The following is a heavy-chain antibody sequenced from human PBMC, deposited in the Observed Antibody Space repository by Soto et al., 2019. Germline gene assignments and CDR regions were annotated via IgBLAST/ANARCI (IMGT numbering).Heavy chain of an antibody. CDR2: IYSSGST. CDR1: GGSIRSYY. V-gene: IGHV4-59*08. CDR3: ARHGVSMGGYSSSWAHFDY. Sequence: SETQSLTCPVSGGSIRSYYWSSIPQPPRKGLEWIGYIYSSGSTNYNPSLKSRVTISVDTSKNQFSLKLSSVTAADTAVYYCARHGVSMGGYSSSWAHFDYWGQGTLVTVSS. J-gene: IGHJ4*02. D-gene: IGHD6-13*01.